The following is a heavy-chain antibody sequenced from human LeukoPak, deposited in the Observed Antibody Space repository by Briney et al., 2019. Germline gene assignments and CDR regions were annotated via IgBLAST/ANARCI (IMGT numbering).Heavy chain of an antibody. V-gene: IGHV3-7*01. CDR1: GFTFSSYW. J-gene: IGHJ4*02. CDR2: IKQDGSEK. D-gene: IGHD3-10*01. CDR3: ARINTVRGPYWGNYFDY. Sequence: GGSLRLSCAASGFTFSSYWMSWVRQAPGKGLEWVANIKQDGSEKYYVDSVKGRFTISRDNAKNSLYLQMNSLRVEDTAVYYCARINTVRGPYWGNYFDYWGQGTLVTVSS.